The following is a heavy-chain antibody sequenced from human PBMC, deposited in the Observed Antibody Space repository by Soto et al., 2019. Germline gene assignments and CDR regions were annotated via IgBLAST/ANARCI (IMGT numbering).Heavy chain of an antibody. Sequence: QVQLVESGGGVVQPGRSLRLSCAAYGFTFSSYGMHWVRQAPGKGLEWVAVISYDGSNKYYADSVKGRFTISRDNSKNTLYLQMNSLRAEDTAVYYCAKDANSLRFLEWLLEGQTPDYWGQGTLVTVSS. CDR1: GFTFSSYG. D-gene: IGHD3-3*01. CDR2: ISYDGSNK. V-gene: IGHV3-30*18. CDR3: AKDANSLRFLEWLLEGQTPDY. J-gene: IGHJ4*02.